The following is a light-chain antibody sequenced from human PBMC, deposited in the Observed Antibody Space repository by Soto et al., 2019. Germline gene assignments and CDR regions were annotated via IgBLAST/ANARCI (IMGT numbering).Light chain of an antibody. Sequence: QSVLTQPASVSGSPGQSITISCTGSSSDVGAYNFVSWYQHHPGKAPKLILYEVTTHPSGVSSRFSGSKSGNTASLTISGLQADDEANYYCSSFTSSNTPYVFGTALKVAVL. CDR3: SSFTSSNTPYV. V-gene: IGLV2-14*01. CDR2: EVT. J-gene: IGLJ1*01. CDR1: SSDVGAYNF.